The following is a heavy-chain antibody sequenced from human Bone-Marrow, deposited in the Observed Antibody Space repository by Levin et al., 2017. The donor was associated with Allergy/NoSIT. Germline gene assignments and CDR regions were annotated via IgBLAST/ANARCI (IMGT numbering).Heavy chain of an antibody. V-gene: IGHV3-9*01. J-gene: IGHJ3*01. CDR1: KFMFDDYG. D-gene: IGHD1/OR15-1a*01. CDR2: ISWNSGKT. Sequence: SLKISCATSKFMFDDYGMYWVRQAPGKGLEWVSGISWNSGKTHYADSVKGRFVISRDNAKNSLYLQMNSLRTEDTALYYCVKSLNTMTIHDGFDFWGQGTMVTDSA. CDR3: VKSLNTMTIHDGFDF.